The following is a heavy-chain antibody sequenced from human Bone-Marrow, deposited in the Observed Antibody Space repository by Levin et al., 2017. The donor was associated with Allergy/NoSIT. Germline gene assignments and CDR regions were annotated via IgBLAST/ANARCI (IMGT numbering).Heavy chain of an antibody. CDR2: MYHIGTP. D-gene: IGHD1-26*01. CDR3: AREGGVALPGIDH. V-gene: IGHV4-38-2*02. CDR1: GYSISSGFS. J-gene: IGHJ4*02. Sequence: SQTLSLTCNVSGYSISSGFSWGWIRLPPGKGLEWIGSMYHIGTPSANPSLKSRVIISVDTAKNQLFLKLTSVTAADTAIYYCAREGGVALPGIDHWGQGTLVTVSS.